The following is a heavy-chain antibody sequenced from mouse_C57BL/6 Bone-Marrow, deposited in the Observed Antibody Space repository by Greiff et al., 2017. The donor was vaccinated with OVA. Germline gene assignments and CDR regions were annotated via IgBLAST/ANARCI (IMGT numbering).Heavy chain of an antibody. V-gene: IGHV5-9-1*02. Sequence: EVHLVESGEGLVKPGGSLKLSCAASGFTFSSYAMSWVRQTPEKRLEWVAYISSGGDYIYYADTVKGRFTISRDNARNTLYLQMSSLKSEDTAMYYCTRDDYAHSLAYWGQRTLITVST. CDR2: ISSGGDYI. D-gene: IGHD2-4*01. CDR3: TRDDYAHSLAY. J-gene: IGHJ3*01. CDR1: GFTFSSYA.